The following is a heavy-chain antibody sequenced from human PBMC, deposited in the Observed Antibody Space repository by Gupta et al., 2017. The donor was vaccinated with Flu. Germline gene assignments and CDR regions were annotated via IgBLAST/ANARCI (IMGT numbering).Heavy chain of an antibody. CDR2: IFSNDEK. CDR3: ARIIQMLNPFYGMDV. D-gene: IGHD2-8*01. CDR1: GFSLSNARMG. J-gene: IGHJ6*02. Sequence: QVTLKESGPVLVKLTETLTLTCTVSGFSLSNARMGVSWIRQPPGKALEWLAHIFSNDEKSYSTSLKSRLTISKDTSRSQVVLTMTNMDPVDTATYYCARIIQMLNPFYGMDVWGQGTTVTVSS. V-gene: IGHV2-26*01.